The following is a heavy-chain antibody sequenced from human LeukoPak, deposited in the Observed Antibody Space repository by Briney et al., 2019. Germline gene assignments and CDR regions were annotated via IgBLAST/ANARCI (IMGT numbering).Heavy chain of an antibody. J-gene: IGHJ4*02. CDR3: ARERDGDDGCDYHF. D-gene: IGHD3-22*01. CDR2: ISGSRGVT. Sequence: GGSLRLSCADSGFTVSTYAISWVRQAPGKGLEWVSTISGSRGVTKFADSVKGRFTISRDNSKNTLYLQMNSLRVEDTAMYYCARERDGDDGCDYHFWGQGTLVTVSS. CDR1: GFTVSTYA. V-gene: IGHV3-23*01.